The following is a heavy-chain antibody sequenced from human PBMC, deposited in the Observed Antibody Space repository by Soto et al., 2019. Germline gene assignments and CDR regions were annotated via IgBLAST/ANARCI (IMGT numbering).Heavy chain of an antibody. D-gene: IGHD2-2*01. V-gene: IGHV1-46*01. CDR2: INPSGGST. J-gene: IGHJ6*02. CDR3: ARYCSSTSCYNYYYGMDV. Sequence: QVQLVQSGAEVKKPGATVKVSCKASGYTFTSYYMHWVRQAPGQGREWMGIINPSGGSTSYAQKFQGRVTMTRDSSTSSVYMELSSLRSEDTAVYYCARYCSSTSCYNYYYGMDVWGQGTTVTVSS. CDR1: GYTFTSYY.